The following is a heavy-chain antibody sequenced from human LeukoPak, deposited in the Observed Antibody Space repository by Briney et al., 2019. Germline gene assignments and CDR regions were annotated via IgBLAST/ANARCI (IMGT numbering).Heavy chain of an antibody. D-gene: IGHD3-10*01. Sequence: SETLSLTCTVSGYSISSGYYWGWIRQPPGKGLEWIGSIYHSGSTYYNPSLKSRVTISVDTSKNQFSLKLSSVTAADTAVYYCARALGSPPHFDYWGQGTLVTVSS. V-gene: IGHV4-38-2*02. CDR3: ARALGSPPHFDY. CDR2: IYHSGST. CDR1: GYSISSGYY. J-gene: IGHJ4*02.